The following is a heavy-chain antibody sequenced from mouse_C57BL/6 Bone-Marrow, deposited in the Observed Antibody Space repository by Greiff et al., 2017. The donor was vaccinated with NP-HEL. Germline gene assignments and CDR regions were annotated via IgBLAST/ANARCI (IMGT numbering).Heavy chain of an antibody. J-gene: IGHJ4*01. V-gene: IGHV1-69*01. Sequence: QVQLQQPGAELVMPGASVKLSCKASGYTFTSYWMHWVKQRPGQGLEWIGEIDPSDSYTNYNQKFKGKSTLTVDKSFSTAYMQLSSLTSEDSAVYYCAREGGGLLQGYAMDYWGQGTSVTVSS. CDR3: AREGGGLLQGYAMDY. CDR2: IDPSDSYT. CDR1: GYTFTSYW. D-gene: IGHD2-3*01.